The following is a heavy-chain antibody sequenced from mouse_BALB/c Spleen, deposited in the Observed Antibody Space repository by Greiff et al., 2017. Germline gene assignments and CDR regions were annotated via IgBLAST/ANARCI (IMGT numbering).Heavy chain of an antibody. CDR2: INPSSGYT. V-gene: IGHV1-4*01. Sequence: VQLQQSGAELARPGASVKMSCKASGYTFTSYTMHWVKQRPGQGLEWIGYINPSSGYTNYNQKFKDKATLTADKSSSTAYMQLSSLTSEDSAVYYCARGGYGNYLFAYWGQGTLVTVSA. D-gene: IGHD2-10*02. J-gene: IGHJ3*01. CDR3: ARGGYGNYLFAY. CDR1: GYTFTSYT.